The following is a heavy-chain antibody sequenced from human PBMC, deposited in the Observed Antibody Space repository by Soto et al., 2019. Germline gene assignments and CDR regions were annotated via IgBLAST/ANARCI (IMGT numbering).Heavy chain of an antibody. D-gene: IGHD2-2*01. CDR3: ARDLGTGYCSSTSCYHTTMDYYGMDV. J-gene: IGHJ6*02. V-gene: IGHV3-30-3*01. Sequence: GGSLRLSCAASVFTFSSYAMHWVRQAPGKGLEWVAVISYDGSNKYYADSVKGRFTISRDNSKNTLYLQMNSLRAEDTAVYYCARDLGTGYCSSTSCYHTTMDYYGMDVWGQGTTVTVSS. CDR1: VFTFSSYA. CDR2: ISYDGSNK.